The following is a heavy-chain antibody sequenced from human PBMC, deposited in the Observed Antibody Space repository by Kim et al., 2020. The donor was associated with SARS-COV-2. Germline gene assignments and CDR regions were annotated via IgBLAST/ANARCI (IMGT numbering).Heavy chain of an antibody. CDR3: AKDKAGYGGGDACALGHDG. CDR2: ISVRGDST. J-gene: IGHJ2*01. D-gene: IGHD2-21*01. CDR1: GFTFSTSA. Sequence: GGSLRLSCEGSGFTFSTSAMTWVRQAPGKGLEWVSSISVRGDSTVHTDSVKGRLTVFRDNFKRTLYLQMNSMQVEDTARYYCAKDKAGYGGGDACALGHDGGGRGTLATVPS. V-gene: IGHV3-23*01.